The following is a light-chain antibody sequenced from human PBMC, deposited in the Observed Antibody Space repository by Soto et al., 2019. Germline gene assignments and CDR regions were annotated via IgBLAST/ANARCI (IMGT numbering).Light chain of an antibody. CDR3: QQYNNWPPWT. J-gene: IGKJ1*01. CDR1: QSVNSN. V-gene: IGKV3-15*01. CDR2: GVS. Sequence: EVVMTQSPATVSVSPGERATLSCRASQSVNSNLAWYQQKPGQGPRLLIYGVSTRATGVPARFSGSGSGTELTLTICSLQSEDFAVYYCQQYNNWPPWTFGQGTKVEIK.